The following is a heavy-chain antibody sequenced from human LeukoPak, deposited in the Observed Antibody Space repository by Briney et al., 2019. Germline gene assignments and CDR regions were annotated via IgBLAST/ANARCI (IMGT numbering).Heavy chain of an antibody. CDR3: ARVAKVVRYFDY. D-gene: IGHD3-10*01. CDR1: GGSISSYY. CDR2: IYYSGST. J-gene: IGHJ4*02. Sequence: SETLSLTCTVSGGSISSYYWSWIRQPPGKGLEWIGYIYYSGSTNYNPSLKRRVTISVDTSKNQFSLKLSSVTAADTAVYYCARVAKVVRYFDYWGQGTLVTVSS. V-gene: IGHV4-59*01.